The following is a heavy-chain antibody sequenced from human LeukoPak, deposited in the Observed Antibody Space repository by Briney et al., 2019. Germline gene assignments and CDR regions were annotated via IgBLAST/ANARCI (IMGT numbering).Heavy chain of an antibody. CDR3: ARGRPTGPYSNSRLRAFDI. D-gene: IGHD4-11*01. Sequence: GASVKVSCKASGYTFTSYDINWVRQATGQGLEWMGWMNPNSGNTGYAQKFQGRVTMTRNTSISTAYMELSSLRSEDTAVYYCARGRPTGPYSNSRLRAFDIWGQGTMVTVSS. CDR2: MNPNSGNT. J-gene: IGHJ3*02. CDR1: GYTFTSYD. V-gene: IGHV1-8*01.